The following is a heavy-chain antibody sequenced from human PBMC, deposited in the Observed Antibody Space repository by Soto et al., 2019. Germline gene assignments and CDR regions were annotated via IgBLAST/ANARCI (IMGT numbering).Heavy chain of an antibody. CDR3: ASHCGGDCYLY. J-gene: IGHJ4*02. CDR2: IIPILGIA. Sequence: QVQLVQSGAEVKKPGSSVKVSYKASGGTFSSYTISWVRQAPGQGLEWMGRIIPILGIANYAQKFQGRVTITADKSTSTAYMELSSLRSEDTAVYYCASHCGGDCYLYWGQGTLVTVSS. CDR1: GGTFSSYT. D-gene: IGHD2-21*02. V-gene: IGHV1-69*02.